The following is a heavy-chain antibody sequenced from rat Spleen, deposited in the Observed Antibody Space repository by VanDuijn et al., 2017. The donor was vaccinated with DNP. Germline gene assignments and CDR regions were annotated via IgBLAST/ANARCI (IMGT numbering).Heavy chain of an antibody. CDR1: GFTFSNYD. CDR3: ARWFNSGYYFDY. CDR2: ISTSGGST. V-gene: IGHV5-25*01. Sequence: EVQLVESGGGLVQPGRSLKLSCAASGFTFSNYDMAWVRQAPTKGQEWVAAISTSGGSTYYRDSVKGRFTVSRDNAKSTLYLQMNSLRSEDMATYYCARWFNSGYYFDYWGQGVMVTVSS. D-gene: IGHD4-3*01. J-gene: IGHJ2*01.